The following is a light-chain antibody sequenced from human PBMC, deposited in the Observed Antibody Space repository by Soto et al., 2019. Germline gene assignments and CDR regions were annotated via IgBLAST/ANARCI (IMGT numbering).Light chain of an antibody. Sequence: EIVMTQSPAPLSVSPGERATLSCMSSQSVSSNLAWYQQKPGQAPRLLIYGASTRAAGIPARFSGSASGTEFTLPISSLQSEDFAVYYCQQYNNWPPELTFGGGTKVDI. CDR3: QQYNNWPPELT. J-gene: IGKJ4*01. V-gene: IGKV3-15*01. CDR1: QSVSSN. CDR2: GAS.